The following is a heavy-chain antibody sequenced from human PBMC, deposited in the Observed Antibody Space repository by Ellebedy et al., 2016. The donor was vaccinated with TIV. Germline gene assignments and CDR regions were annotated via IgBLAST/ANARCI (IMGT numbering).Heavy chain of an antibody. Sequence: GSLRLSCAVYGGSFSGYYWSWIRQPPGKGLEWIGEINHSGSTNYNPSLKSRVTVSVDTSKNQFSLKLSSVTAADTAVYYCARAEGVWFDPWGQGTLVTVSS. CDR2: INHSGST. V-gene: IGHV4-34*01. J-gene: IGHJ5*02. CDR3: ARAEGVWFDP. CDR1: GGSFSGYY. D-gene: IGHD3-16*01.